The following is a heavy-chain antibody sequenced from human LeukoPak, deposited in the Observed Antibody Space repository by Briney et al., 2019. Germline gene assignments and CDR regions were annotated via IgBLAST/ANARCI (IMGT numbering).Heavy chain of an antibody. D-gene: IGHD1-26*01. Sequence: GGSLRLSCAASGFTFSSYAMHWVRQAPGKGLEWVAVISYDGSNKYYADSVKGRFTISRDNSKNTPYLQMNSLRAEDTAVYYCARVSEEHWPGALRQYNWFDPWGQGTLVTVSS. CDR3: ARVSEEHWPGALRQYNWFDP. CDR1: GFTFSSYA. V-gene: IGHV3-30*04. J-gene: IGHJ5*02. CDR2: ISYDGSNK.